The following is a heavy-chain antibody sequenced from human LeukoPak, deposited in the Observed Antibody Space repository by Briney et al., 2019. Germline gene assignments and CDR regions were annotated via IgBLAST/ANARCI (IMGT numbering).Heavy chain of an antibody. V-gene: IGHV3-23*01. Sequence: GGSLRLSCAASGFTFSSYAMHWVRQAPGKGLEWVSGISPGGPTYYADSVKGRFTISRDDSKNTLYLQMRNLRADDTAVYYCAKDGAWLRFDDWGQGTLVTVSS. CDR1: GFTFSSYA. CDR2: ISPGGPT. D-gene: IGHD5-12*01. CDR3: AKDGAWLRFDD. J-gene: IGHJ4*02.